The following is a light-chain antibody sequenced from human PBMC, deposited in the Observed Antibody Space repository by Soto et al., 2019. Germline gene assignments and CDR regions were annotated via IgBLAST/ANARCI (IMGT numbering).Light chain of an antibody. Sequence: DIQMTQSPSTLSGSVGDRVTITCRASQPISSWLAWYQQKPGKAPKLLIYTASTLKSGVPSRFSGSGSGTEFALTISSLQPDDFATYYCQHYNSYSEAFGQGTKVELK. CDR3: QHYNSYSEA. CDR1: QPISSW. V-gene: IGKV1-5*03. J-gene: IGKJ1*01. CDR2: TAS.